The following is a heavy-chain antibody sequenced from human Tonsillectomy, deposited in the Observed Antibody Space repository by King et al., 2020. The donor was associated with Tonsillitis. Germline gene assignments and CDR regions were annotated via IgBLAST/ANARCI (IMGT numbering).Heavy chain of an antibody. V-gene: IGHV3-23*04. CDR3: AKIVVDYDILPGYSGEPFDY. CDR2: ISGSGGST. CDR1: GFTFSSYA. D-gene: IGHD3-9*01. Sequence: VQLVESGGGLVQPGGSLRLSCAASGFTFSSYAMSWVRQAPGKGLEWVSAISGSGGSTYYADSVKGRFTISRDNSKNTLYLQMNSLRAEETAVYYFAKIVVDYDILPGYSGEPFDYWGQGTLVTVSS. J-gene: IGHJ4*02.